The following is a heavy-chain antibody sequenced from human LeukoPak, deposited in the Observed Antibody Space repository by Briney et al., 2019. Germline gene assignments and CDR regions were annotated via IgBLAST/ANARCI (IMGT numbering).Heavy chain of an antibody. CDR3: ARRGYYDSSDNYYYYYGMDV. V-gene: IGHV4-61*08. CDR1: GGSISSGDYY. CDR2: IYYSGST. D-gene: IGHD3-22*01. Sequence: SETLSLTCTVSGGSISSGDYYWSWIRQPPGKGLEWIGYIYYSGSTNYNPSLKSRVTISVDTSKNQFSLKLSSVTAADTAVYYCARRGYYDSSDNYYYYYGMDVWGQGTTVTVSS. J-gene: IGHJ6*02.